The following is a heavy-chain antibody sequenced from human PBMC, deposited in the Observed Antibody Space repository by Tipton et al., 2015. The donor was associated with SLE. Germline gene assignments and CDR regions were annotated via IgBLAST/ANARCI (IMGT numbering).Heavy chain of an antibody. Sequence: TLSLTCTVSGDSISSSNYYWSWVRQPPGKGLEWIGYITYSGSTYYNPSLKSRVTISLDTSKNQLSLKLTSLTNADTAVYYCARETIKVTGSRFDYWGQGLLVTVSS. CDR3: ARETIKVTGSRFDY. V-gene: IGHV4-61*01. J-gene: IGHJ4*02. CDR1: GDSISSSNYY. CDR2: ITYSGST. D-gene: IGHD3-9*01.